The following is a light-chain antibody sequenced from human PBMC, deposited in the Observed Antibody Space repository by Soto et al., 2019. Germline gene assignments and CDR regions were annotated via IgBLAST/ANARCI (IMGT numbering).Light chain of an antibody. CDR3: RRYCSPIT. V-gene: IGKV3-20*01. CDR2: GAS. Sequence: IVLTHSPGTLSLSPAARATLSCRAGQSVSSNLAWYQQKPGQSPRLLIDGASSRATGIPDRFSGSGSGTDFTLTISGPEHDDFSVYYWRRYCSPITFGQGTRLEIK. J-gene: IGKJ5*01. CDR1: QSVSSN.